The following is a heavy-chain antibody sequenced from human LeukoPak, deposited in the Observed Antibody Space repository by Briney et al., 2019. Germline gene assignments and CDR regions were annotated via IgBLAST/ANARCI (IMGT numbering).Heavy chain of an antibody. CDR1: GFTFSSYS. J-gene: IGHJ1*01. CDR3: AKELVEWQLINAEYFQH. CDR2: ISSSSSYI. V-gene: IGHV3-21*01. D-gene: IGHD1-26*01. Sequence: GGSLRLSCAASGFTFSSYSMNWVRQAPGKGLEWVSSISSSSSYIYYADSVKGRFTISRDNAKNSLYLQMNSLRAEDTAVYYCAKELVEWQLINAEYFQHGGQGTLVTVAS.